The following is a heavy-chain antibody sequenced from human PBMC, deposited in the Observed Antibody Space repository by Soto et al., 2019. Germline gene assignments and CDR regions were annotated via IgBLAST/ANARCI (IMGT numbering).Heavy chain of an antibody. CDR1: GYTFSSYG. J-gene: IGHJ6*02. CDR3: ARDFYHDRSLPTRYGMDV. Sequence: QVQLVQSGAEVKKPGASVKVSCKASGYTFSSYGISWVRQAPGQGLEWMGWISGYNGNTYYAQKFQGRVTMTTDTSTSTAYMELRSLRSDDTAVYYCARDFYHDRSLPTRYGMDVWGQGTTVTVSS. CDR2: ISGYNGNT. D-gene: IGHD3-22*01. V-gene: IGHV1-18*01.